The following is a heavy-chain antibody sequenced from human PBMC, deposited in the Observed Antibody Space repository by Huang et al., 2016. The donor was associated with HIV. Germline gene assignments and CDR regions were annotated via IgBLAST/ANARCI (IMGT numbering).Heavy chain of an antibody. CDR2: IKHSEST. Sequence: QVQLQQWGAGLLGPSETLSLTCAVYGGSFSGYYGTWIRQPPGKGLEWIGEIKHSESTNYNPSLKSRVTISVDTSRNQFSLTLTSVTAADTAVYYCARGQGGYYYYYMDVWGKGTTVTVSS. CDR3: ARGQGGYYYYYMDV. CDR1: GGSFSGYY. V-gene: IGHV4-34*01. J-gene: IGHJ6*03.